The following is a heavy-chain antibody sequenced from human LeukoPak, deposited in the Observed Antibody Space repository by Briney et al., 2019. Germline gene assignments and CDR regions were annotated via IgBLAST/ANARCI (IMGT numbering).Heavy chain of an antibody. CDR2: ITGRSRYI. V-gene: IGHV3-21*01. Sequence: VGSLRLSCAASGFTFSSYTMNWVRQAPGKGLEWVSSITGRSRYIYYADSVRGRFTISRDNAKNSLYLQMNSLRAEDTAVYYCAKDLTVTSTCYFDAWGQGTLVTVSS. CDR1: GFTFSSYT. CDR3: AKDLTVTSTCYFDA. D-gene: IGHD4-11*01. J-gene: IGHJ5*02.